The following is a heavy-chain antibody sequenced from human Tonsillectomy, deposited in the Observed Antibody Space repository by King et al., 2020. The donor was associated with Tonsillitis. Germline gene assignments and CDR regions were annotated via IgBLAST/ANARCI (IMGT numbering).Heavy chain of an antibody. J-gene: IGHJ4*02. V-gene: IGHV3-72*01. CDR3: AREKLPDYYDVGSPYYFDY. CDR1: GFTFSDHY. D-gene: IGHD3-22*01. CDR2: TRNKANSYTT. Sequence: VQLVESGGGLFQPGESLRLSCAASGFTFSDHYMDWVRQAPGKGLEWVGRTRNKANSYTTEYAASVKGIFTISRDDSKNSLYVQMNSLKTEDTAVYYCAREKLPDYYDVGSPYYFDYWGQGTLVTVSS.